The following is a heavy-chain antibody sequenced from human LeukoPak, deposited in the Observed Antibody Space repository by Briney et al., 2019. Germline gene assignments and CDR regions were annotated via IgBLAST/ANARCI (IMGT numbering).Heavy chain of an antibody. Sequence: GSLRLSCAASGFTFSNFAMMWVRQAPGTGLQWVSTITGYGATFYADSVRGRFSIFRDTSMNTLFLQMNSLGAEDTAVYYCAKGAAAGKVDWFDPWGQGTLVTVSS. V-gene: IGHV3-23*01. J-gene: IGHJ5*02. D-gene: IGHD6-13*01. CDR2: ITGYGAT. CDR3: AKGAAAGKVDWFDP. CDR1: GFTFSNFA.